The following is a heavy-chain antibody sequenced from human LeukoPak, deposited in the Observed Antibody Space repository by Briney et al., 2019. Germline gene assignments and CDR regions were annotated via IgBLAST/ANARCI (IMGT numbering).Heavy chain of an antibody. V-gene: IGHV1-2*02. CDR3: ARGRFGEWDNWFDP. CDR1: GYTFTGYY. D-gene: IGHD3-10*01. Sequence: ASVKVSCKASGYTFTGYYIHWVRQAPGQGLEWMAWINPNSGATNYAQKFQGRVSMTRDTSISAAYMALSRLTSDDTAVYFCARGRFGEWDNWFDPWGQGTLVTVSS. CDR2: INPNSGAT. J-gene: IGHJ5*02.